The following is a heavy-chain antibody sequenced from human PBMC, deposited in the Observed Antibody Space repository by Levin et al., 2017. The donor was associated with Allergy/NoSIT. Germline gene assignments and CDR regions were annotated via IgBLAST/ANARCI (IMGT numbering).Heavy chain of an antibody. CDR1: GYTFTGYY. J-gene: IGHJ4*02. CDR2: ISPNSGIT. D-gene: IGHD1-26*01. V-gene: IGHV1-2*02. CDR3: STQEGAGDKDY. Sequence: PGESLKISCKASGYTFTGYYMEWVRQAPGQGLEWMGWISPNSGITKYAQKFQGRVTMTRDTSISTLYMELSRLTSDDTAVYYCSTQEGAGDKDYWGQGTLVTVSS.